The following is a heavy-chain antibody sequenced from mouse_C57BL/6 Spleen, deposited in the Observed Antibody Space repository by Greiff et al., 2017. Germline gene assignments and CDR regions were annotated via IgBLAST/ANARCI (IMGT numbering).Heavy chain of an antibody. CDR3: ARGAYDGYFFDY. V-gene: IGHV5-4*03. Sequence: EVMLVESGGGLVKPGGSLKLSCAASGFTFSSYAMSWVRQTPEKRLEWVATISDGGSYTYYPDNVKGRFTISRDNAKNNLYLQMSHLKSEDTAMYYCARGAYDGYFFDYWGQGTTLTVSS. J-gene: IGHJ2*01. D-gene: IGHD2-3*01. CDR2: ISDGGSYT. CDR1: GFTFSSYA.